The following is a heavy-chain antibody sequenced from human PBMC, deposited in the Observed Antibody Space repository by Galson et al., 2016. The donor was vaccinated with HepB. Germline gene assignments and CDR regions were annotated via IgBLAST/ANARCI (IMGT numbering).Heavy chain of an antibody. J-gene: IGHJ4*02. CDR3: VKDRGSGVGGVIINYDY. V-gene: IGHV3-23*01. Sequence: SLRLSCAASGFTFSIYAMSWVRQAPGKGLQWVSAITGRGDATYYADSVRGRFTISRDQSRNTLFLQMNSLRAEETAIYYCVKDRGSGVGGVIINYDYWGQGILVTVSS. CDR2: ITGRGDAT. CDR1: GFTFSIYA. D-gene: IGHD3-10*01.